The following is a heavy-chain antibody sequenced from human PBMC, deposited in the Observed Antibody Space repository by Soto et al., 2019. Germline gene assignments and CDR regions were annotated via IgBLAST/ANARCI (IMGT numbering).Heavy chain of an antibody. CDR3: ARVLLRWQAKWFDP. CDR2: IYYSGST. D-gene: IGHD2-15*01. V-gene: IGHV4-59*01. CDR1: GGSISIYY. J-gene: IGHJ5*02. Sequence: PSETLSLSCTVSGGSISIYYWSWIRQPPGKGLEWIGYIYYSGSTNYNPSLKSRVTISVDTSKNQFSLKLSSVTAADTAVYYCARVLLRWQAKWFDPWGHVTLVTVSX.